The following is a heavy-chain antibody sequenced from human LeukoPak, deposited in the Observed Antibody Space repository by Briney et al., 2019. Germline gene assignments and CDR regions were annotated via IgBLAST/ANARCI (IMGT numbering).Heavy chain of an antibody. V-gene: IGHV3-48*03. J-gene: IGHJ4*02. CDR3: ARVGYSGYD. CDR1: GFTFSSYE. D-gene: IGHD5-12*01. CDR2: ISSSGSTI. Sequence: GGSLRLSCAASGFTFSSYEMNWVRQAPGKGLEWVSYISSSGSTIYYAGSVKGRFTISRDNAKNSLYLQMNSLRAEGTAVYYCARVGYSGYDWGQGTLVTVSS.